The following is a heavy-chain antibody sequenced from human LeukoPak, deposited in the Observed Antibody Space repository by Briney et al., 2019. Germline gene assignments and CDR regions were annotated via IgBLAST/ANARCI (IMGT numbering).Heavy chain of an antibody. J-gene: IGHJ4*02. CDR2: IYHSGST. D-gene: IGHD2-2*01. V-gene: IGHV4-38-2*02. CDR3: ARVGGGIPAATFDY. CDR1: GYSLSSGYY. Sequence: PSETLSLTCTVSGYSLSSGYYWGWIRQPPGKGLEWIGSIYHSGSTYYNPSLKSRVTISVDTSKNQFSLKLSSVTAADTAVYYCARVGGGIPAATFDYWGQGTLVTVSS.